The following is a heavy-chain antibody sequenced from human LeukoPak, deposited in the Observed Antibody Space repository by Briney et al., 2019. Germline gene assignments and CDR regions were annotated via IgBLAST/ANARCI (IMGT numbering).Heavy chain of an antibody. D-gene: IGHD4-23*01. CDR1: GGSFSGYY. Sequence: SETLSLTCAVYGGSFSGYYWSWIRQPAGKGLEWIGRIYTSGSTNYNPSLKSRVTMSVDTSKNHFSLKLSSVTAADTAVYYCARGPQDYGGHSDYNDGFDIWGQGTMVTVSS. V-gene: IGHV4-59*10. CDR2: IYTSGST. CDR3: ARGPQDYGGHSDYNDGFDI. J-gene: IGHJ3*02.